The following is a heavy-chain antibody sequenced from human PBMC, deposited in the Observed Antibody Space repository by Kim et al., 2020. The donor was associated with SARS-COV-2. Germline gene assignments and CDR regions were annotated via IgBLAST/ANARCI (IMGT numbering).Heavy chain of an antibody. CDR3: AKDLRGGPHSSGWLPYWYFDL. CDR2: IWYDGSNK. Sequence: GGSLRLSCAASGFTFSSYGMHWVRQAPGKGLEWVAVIWYDGSNKYYADSVKGRFTISRDNSKNTLYLQMNSLRAEDTAVYYCAKDLRGGPHSSGWLPYWYFDLWGRGTLVTVSS. V-gene: IGHV3-33*06. D-gene: IGHD6-19*01. J-gene: IGHJ2*01. CDR1: GFTFSSYG.